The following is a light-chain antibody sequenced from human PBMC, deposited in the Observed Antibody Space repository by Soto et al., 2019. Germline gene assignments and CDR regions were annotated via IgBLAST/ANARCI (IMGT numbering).Light chain of an antibody. CDR2: YDD. CDR3: SAWDDSLNGVL. CDR1: SSNIGNNA. J-gene: IGLJ2*01. V-gene: IGLV1-36*01. Sequence: QSVLTQPPSVSEAPRQRVTISCSGSSSNIGNNAVNWYQQLPGKAPKLLIYYDDLLPSGVSDRFSGSKSGTSASLAISGRQSEDEAEYYCSAWDDSLNGVLFGGGTKLTVL.